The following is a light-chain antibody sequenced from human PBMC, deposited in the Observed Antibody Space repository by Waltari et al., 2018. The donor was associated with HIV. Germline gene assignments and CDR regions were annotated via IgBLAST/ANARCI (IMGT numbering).Light chain of an antibody. CDR3: TSYTSISTLV. CDR2: EVT. V-gene: IGLV2-14*01. CDR1: SSDIGAYNS. J-gene: IGLJ1*01. Sequence: QSALTQPASVSGSPGQSITISCTGTSSDIGAYNSVSWYQHHPGKVPKPLIYEVTNRPSGVSHRFSGSKSGNTASLTISGLQAEDEADFYCTSYTSISTLVFGTGTKVTVL.